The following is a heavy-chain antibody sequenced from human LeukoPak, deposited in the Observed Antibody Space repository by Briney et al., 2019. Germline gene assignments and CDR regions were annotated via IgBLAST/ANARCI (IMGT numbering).Heavy chain of an antibody. V-gene: IGHV3-48*04. Sequence: GGSLRLSCAASGFTFSRYAMSWVRQAPGKGLEWVSYIRSSGSSTDYADSVKGRFTISRDNAKNSLYLQMNSLRAEDTAVYYCAREGGTNWFDPWGQGTLVTVSS. D-gene: IGHD2-8*01. CDR1: GFTFSRYA. CDR2: IRSSGSST. CDR3: AREGGTNWFDP. J-gene: IGHJ5*02.